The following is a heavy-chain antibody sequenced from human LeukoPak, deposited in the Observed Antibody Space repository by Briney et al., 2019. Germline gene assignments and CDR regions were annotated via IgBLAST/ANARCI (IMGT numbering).Heavy chain of an antibody. V-gene: IGHV3-73*01. Sequence: PGGSLRLSCAASGFTFSSYAMSWVRQASGKGLEWVGRIRSKANSYATAYAASVKGRFTISRDDSKNTAYLQMNSLKTEDTAVYYCTSPDYYDSSGYYYGAFDIWGQGTMVTVSS. J-gene: IGHJ3*02. D-gene: IGHD3-22*01. CDR1: GFTFSSYA. CDR3: TSPDYYDSSGYYYGAFDI. CDR2: IRSKANSYAT.